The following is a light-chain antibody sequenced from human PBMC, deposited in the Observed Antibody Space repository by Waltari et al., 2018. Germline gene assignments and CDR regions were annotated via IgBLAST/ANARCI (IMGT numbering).Light chain of an antibody. Sequence: SYELTQPLSVSVALGQTARITCGGNNLGRKDVQWYQQKPGQAPVLVNRPSGIRERFSRSNSGNTATLTISRAQAGDEADYYCQVYDSNTWVFGGGTKLTVL. CDR1: NLGRKD. CDR3: QVYDSNTWV. J-gene: IGLJ3*02. V-gene: IGLV3-9*01.